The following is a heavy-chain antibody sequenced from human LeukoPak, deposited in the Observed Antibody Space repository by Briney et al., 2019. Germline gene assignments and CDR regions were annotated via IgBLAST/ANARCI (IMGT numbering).Heavy chain of an antibody. CDR3: AKVTYGSGTYGAFDY. CDR2: IIPIFGTA. J-gene: IGHJ4*02. V-gene: IGHV1-69*01. Sequence: SVKVSCKASGGTFSSYAISWVRQTPGQGLEWMGGIIPIFGTANYAQKFQGRVTITADESTSTAYMELSSLRSEDTAVYYCAKVTYGSGTYGAFDYWGQGTLVTVSS. CDR1: GGTFSSYA. D-gene: IGHD3-10*01.